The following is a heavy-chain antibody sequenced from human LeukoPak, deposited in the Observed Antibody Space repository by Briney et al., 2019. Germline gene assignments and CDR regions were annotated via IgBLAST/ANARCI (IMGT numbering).Heavy chain of an antibody. CDR3: ARGRPKKLLWFGEPPAGCAFDI. J-gene: IGHJ3*02. V-gene: IGHV4-59*12. CDR1: GGSISSYY. CDR2: IYYSGST. D-gene: IGHD3-10*01. Sequence: SETLSLTCTVSGGSISSYYWSWIRQPPGKGLEWIGYIYYSGSTNYNPSLKSRVTISVDTSKNQFSLELSSVTAADTAVYYCARGRPKKLLWFGEPPAGCAFDIWGQGTMVTVSS.